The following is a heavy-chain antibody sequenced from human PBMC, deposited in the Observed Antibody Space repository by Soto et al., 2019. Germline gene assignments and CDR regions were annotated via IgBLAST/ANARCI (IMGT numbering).Heavy chain of an antibody. V-gene: IGHV1-69*13. Sequence: SVKVSCKASGGTFSSYAISWVRQAPGQGLEWMGGIIPIFGTANYAQKFQGRVTITADESTSTAYMELSSLRSEDTAVYYCARDLYYYDSSGYYDYWGQGTLVAVSS. J-gene: IGHJ4*02. CDR2: IIPIFGTA. CDR3: ARDLYYYDSSGYYDY. D-gene: IGHD3-22*01. CDR1: GGTFSSYA.